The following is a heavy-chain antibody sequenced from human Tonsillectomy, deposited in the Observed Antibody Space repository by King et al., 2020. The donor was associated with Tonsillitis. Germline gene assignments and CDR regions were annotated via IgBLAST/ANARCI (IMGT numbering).Heavy chain of an antibody. J-gene: IGHJ6*03. D-gene: IGHD2-2*01. V-gene: IGHV3-23*04. Sequence: VQLVESGGGLVQPGGSLRLSCAASGFTFSSYAMSWVRQAPGKGLEWGSAISGSGGSTYYADSVEGRFTISRDNSKNTLYLQMNSLRAEDTAVYYCAKRLGSTFYYYMDVWGKGTTVTVSS. CDR3: AKRLGSTFYYYMDV. CDR2: ISGSGGST. CDR1: GFTFSSYA.